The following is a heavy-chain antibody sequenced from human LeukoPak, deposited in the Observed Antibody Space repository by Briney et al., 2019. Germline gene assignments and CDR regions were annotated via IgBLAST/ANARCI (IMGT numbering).Heavy chain of an antibody. CDR1: GGSVSSGSYY. J-gene: IGHJ5*02. CDR2: IYYSGST. Sequence: SETLSLTCTVSGGSVSSGSYYWSWIRQPPGKGLEWIGYIYYSGSTNCNPSLKSRVTISVDTSKNQFSLKVSSVTAADTAVYYCSRAVPLRGVFDPWGQGTLVTVSS. V-gene: IGHV4-61*01. CDR3: SRAVPLRGVFDP. D-gene: IGHD3-10*01.